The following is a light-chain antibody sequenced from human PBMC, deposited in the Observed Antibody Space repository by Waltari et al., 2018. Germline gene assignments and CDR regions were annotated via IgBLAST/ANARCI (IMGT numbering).Light chain of an antibody. CDR3: VTWDSSLSAGVSV. Sequence: QSVLTQPPSVSAAPGQKVTISCSGSSSNIGNNYVSWYQQLPGTAPKLLIYDKNNGPTGYPVRFSGSKSGTSATLGITGLKTWVDADYYCVTWDSSLSAGVSVFGGGTQLTVL. CDR2: DKN. J-gene: IGLJ7*01. CDR1: SSNIGNNY. V-gene: IGLV1-51*01.